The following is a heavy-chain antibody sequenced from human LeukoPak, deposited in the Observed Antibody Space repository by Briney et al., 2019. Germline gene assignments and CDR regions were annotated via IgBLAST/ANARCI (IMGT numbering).Heavy chain of an antibody. CDR1: GYIFTDYY. J-gene: IGHJ4*02. CDR3: ARVMQYSSSWYFDY. V-gene: IGHV1/OR15-1*01. Sequence: ASVKVSCKASGYIFTDYYMHWVRQAPGQELGWMGRINPNSGGTNYAQKFQGRVTMTRDTSISTAYTELSSLRSDDTAVYYCARVMQYSSSWYFDYWGQGTLVTVSS. CDR2: INPNSGGT. D-gene: IGHD6-13*01.